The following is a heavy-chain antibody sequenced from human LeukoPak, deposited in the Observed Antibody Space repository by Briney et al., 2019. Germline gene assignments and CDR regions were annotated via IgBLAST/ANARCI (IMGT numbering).Heavy chain of an antibody. D-gene: IGHD3-16*01. V-gene: IGHV1-8*01. CDR2: MNPNSGNT. Sequence: ASVKVSCKASGYTFTSYDINWVRQATGQGLGWLGWMNPNSGNTGYAQKFQGRVTMTRNTSISTAYMELSSLRSEDTAVYYCARTYYDYVWGSYDAFDIWGQGTMVTVSS. CDR1: GYTFTSYD. CDR3: ARTYYDYVWGSYDAFDI. J-gene: IGHJ3*02.